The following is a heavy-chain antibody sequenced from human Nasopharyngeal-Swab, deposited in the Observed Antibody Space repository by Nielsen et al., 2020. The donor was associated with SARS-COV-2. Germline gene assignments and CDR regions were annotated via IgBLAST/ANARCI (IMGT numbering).Heavy chain of an antibody. CDR2: ISYDGSNK. D-gene: IGHD3-3*01. V-gene: IGHV3-30-3*01. J-gene: IGHJ6*02. CDR3: ARDGYDFWSGFYGMDV. CDR1: GFTFSSYW. Sequence: GGSLRLSCAASGFTFSSYWMSWVRQAPGKGLEWVAVISYDGSNKYYADSVKGRFTISRDNSKNTLYLQMNSLRAEDTAVYYCARDGYDFWSGFYGMDVWGQGTTVTVSS.